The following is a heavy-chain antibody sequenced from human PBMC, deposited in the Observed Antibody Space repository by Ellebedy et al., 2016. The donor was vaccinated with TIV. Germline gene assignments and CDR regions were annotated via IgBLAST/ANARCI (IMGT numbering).Heavy chain of an antibody. CDR3: AKVAAGPGGVWVFDY. D-gene: IGHD6-6*01. CDR2: INDDGNRI. V-gene: IGHV3-74*01. CDR1: GFTFTNYA. J-gene: IGHJ4*02. Sequence: GESLKISCAASGFTFTNYAIHWVRQGPGKGLVWVSHINDDGNRITYADSVKGRFTLSRDNSKNTLYLQMNSLRAEDTAVYYCAKVAAGPGGVWVFDYWGQGTLVTVSS.